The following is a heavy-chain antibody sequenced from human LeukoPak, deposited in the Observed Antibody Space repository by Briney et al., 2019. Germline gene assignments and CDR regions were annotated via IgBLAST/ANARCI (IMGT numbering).Heavy chain of an antibody. V-gene: IGHV4-59*12. CDR1: GGSISSYY. Sequence: SETLSLTCTVSGGSISSYYWSWVRQPPGKGLEWIGEIYHSGSTNYNPSLKSRVTISVDKSKNQFSLKLSSVTAADTAVYYCARLPLGYCSGGSCSYWGQGTLVTVSS. J-gene: IGHJ4*02. CDR2: IYHSGST. D-gene: IGHD2-15*01. CDR3: ARLPLGYCSGGSCSY.